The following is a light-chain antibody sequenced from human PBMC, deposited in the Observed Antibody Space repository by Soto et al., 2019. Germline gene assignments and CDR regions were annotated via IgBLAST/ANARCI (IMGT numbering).Light chain of an antibody. J-gene: IGLJ1*01. V-gene: IGLV2-14*01. CDR2: DVS. Sequence: LTQPASVSGSPGQSITISCTGTSSDVGGYNYVSWYQQHPGKAPKLMIYDVSNRPSGVSNRFSGSKSGNTASLTISGLQAEDEGDYYCSSYTSSSTYVFGSGTKVTVL. CDR3: SSYTSSSTYV. CDR1: SSDVGGYNY.